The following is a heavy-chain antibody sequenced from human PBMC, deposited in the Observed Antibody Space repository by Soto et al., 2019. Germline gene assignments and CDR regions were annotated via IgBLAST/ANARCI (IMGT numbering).Heavy chain of an antibody. CDR1: GYTFTGYY. Sequence: QVQLVQSGAEVKKPGASVKVSCKASGYTFTGYYMHWVRQAPGQGLEWMGWINPNSGGTNYAKKFQGWVNMTRDTCMSTAYKELSRLRSNDTAVYDCALGDNFDYRGQGTLVTVSS. D-gene: IGHD3-10*01. CDR2: INPNSGGT. CDR3: ALGDNFDY. V-gene: IGHV1-2*04. J-gene: IGHJ4*02.